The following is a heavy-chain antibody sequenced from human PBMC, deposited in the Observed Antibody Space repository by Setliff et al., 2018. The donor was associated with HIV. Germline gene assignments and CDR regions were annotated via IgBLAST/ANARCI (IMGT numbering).Heavy chain of an antibody. J-gene: IGHJ4*02. CDR3: ASDRTGGTFDI. Sequence: SETLSLTCTVSGDSISSYYWSWIRQPAGKGLEWIGRIYTSGSTNYNPSLKSRVTMSVDTSKKQFSLKLSHVTAADTAVFYCASDRTGGTFDIWGQGIQVTVSS. CDR1: GDSISSYY. V-gene: IGHV4-4*07. D-gene: IGHD3-16*01. CDR2: IYTSGST.